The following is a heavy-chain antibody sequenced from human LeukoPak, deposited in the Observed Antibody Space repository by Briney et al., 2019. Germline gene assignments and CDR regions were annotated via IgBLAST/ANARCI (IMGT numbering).Heavy chain of an antibody. V-gene: IGHV1-69*05. Sequence: WASVKVSCKASGYTFTDYYIHWVRQAPRQGLEWMGGIIPIFGTANYAQKFQGRVTITTDESTSTAYMELSSLRSEDTAVYYWATAGVQGKWELRVGFDYWGQGTLVTVSS. CDR3: ATAGVQGKWELRVGFDY. CDR1: GYTFTDYY. D-gene: IGHD1-26*01. CDR2: IIPIFGTA. J-gene: IGHJ4*02.